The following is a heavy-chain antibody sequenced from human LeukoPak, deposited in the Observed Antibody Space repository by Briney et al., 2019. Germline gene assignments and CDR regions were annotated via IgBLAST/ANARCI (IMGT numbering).Heavy chain of an antibody. J-gene: IGHJ4*02. D-gene: IGHD3-22*01. CDR1: GGSISSYY. Sequence: SETLSLTCTVSGGSISSYYWSWIRQPAGQGLEWIGRIYTSGSTNYNPSLKSRVTMSVDTSKNQFSLKLSSVTAADTAVYYCARGDDSSGPYYFDYWGQGTLVTVSS. V-gene: IGHV4-4*07. CDR3: ARGDDSSGPYYFDY. CDR2: IYTSGST.